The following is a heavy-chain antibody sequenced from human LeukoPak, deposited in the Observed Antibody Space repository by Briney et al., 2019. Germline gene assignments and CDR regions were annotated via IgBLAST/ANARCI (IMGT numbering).Heavy chain of an antibody. V-gene: IGHV4-39*01. CDR3: ESSGVVRFGLGTFDI. CDR1: GGSISSSSYY. J-gene: IGHJ3*02. D-gene: IGHD3-10*01. CDR2: IYYSGST. Sequence: PSETLSLTCTVSGGSISSSSYYWGWIRQPPGKGLEWIGSIYYSGSTYYNPSLKSRVTISVDTSKNQFSLKLSSVTAADTAVYYCESSGVVRFGLGTFDIWGQGTMVTVSS.